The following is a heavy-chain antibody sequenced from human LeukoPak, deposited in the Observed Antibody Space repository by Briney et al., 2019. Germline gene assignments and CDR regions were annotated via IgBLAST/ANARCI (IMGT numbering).Heavy chain of an antibody. D-gene: IGHD6-13*01. CDR1: GGTFSSYT. Sequence: SVKVSRKASGGTFSSYTISWVRQAPGQGLEWMGRIIPILGIANYAQKFQGRVTITADKSTSTAYMELSSLRSEDTAVYYCASSSHPYWFDPWGQGILVTVSS. V-gene: IGHV1-69*02. CDR3: ASSSHPYWFDP. J-gene: IGHJ5*02. CDR2: IIPILGIA.